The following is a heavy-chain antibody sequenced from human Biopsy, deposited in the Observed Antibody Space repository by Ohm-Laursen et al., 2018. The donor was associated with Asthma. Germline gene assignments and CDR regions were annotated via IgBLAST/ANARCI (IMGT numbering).Heavy chain of an antibody. J-gene: IGHJ2*01. D-gene: IGHD6-6*01. V-gene: IGHV4-39*02. CDR3: ARAVSSSSYWYFDL. CDR2: IYYSGRT. Sequence: ETLSLTCIVSGDAMSTSGSYWGWIRQSPGKGLEWIGSIYYSGRTYYNPSLESRVTISADTSKNHFSLKVASVTAADTAVYYCARAVSSSSYWYFDLWGRGDLVTVSS. CDR1: GDAMSTSGSY.